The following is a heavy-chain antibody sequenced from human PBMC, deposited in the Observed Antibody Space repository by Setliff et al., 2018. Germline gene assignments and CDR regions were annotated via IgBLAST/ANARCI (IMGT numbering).Heavy chain of an antibody. CDR3: ARGYSGYDYLKPFAY. Sequence: PSETLSLTCTVSGGSISSSSYYWGWIRQPPGKGLEWIGEMYHSGNTYYNPSLKSRVTISVDTSKNQFSLKLSSVTAADTAVYYCARGYSGYDYLKPFAYWGQGTLVTVSS. D-gene: IGHD5-12*01. V-gene: IGHV4-39*01. J-gene: IGHJ4*02. CDR1: GGSISSSSYY. CDR2: MYHSGNT.